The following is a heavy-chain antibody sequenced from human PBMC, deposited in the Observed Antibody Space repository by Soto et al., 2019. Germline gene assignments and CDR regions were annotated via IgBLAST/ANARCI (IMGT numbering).Heavy chain of an antibody. V-gene: IGHV5-51*01. D-gene: IGHD3-22*01. CDR2: IYPGDSDT. CDR1: GYSFTSYW. CDR3: ARKRTYYYDSSDAFDI. J-gene: IGHJ3*02. Sequence: PVESLKISCKGSGYSFTSYWIGWVGQMPGKGLEWMGIIYPGDSDTRYSPSFQGQVTISADKSISTAYLQWSSLKASDTAMYYCARKRTYYYDSSDAFDIWGQGTMVTVSS.